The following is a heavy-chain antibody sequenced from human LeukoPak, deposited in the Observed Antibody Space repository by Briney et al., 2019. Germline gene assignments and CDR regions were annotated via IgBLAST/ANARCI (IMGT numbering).Heavy chain of an antibody. CDR2: ISSSSSYI. V-gene: IGHV3-21*01. CDR1: GFTFSSYS. Sequence: GGSLRLSCAASGFTFSSYSMNWVRQAPGKGLEWVSSISSSSSYIYYADSVKGRFTISRDNAKNSLYLQMNSLRAEDTAVYYCARVSVNYYDSSGLDYWGQGTLVPVSS. CDR3: ARVSVNYYDSSGLDY. J-gene: IGHJ4*02. D-gene: IGHD3-22*01.